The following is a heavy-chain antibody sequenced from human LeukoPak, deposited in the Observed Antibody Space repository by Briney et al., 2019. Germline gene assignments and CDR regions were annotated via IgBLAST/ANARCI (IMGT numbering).Heavy chain of an antibody. Sequence: ASVKVSCKASGDTFTSYGISCGRQAPGQGLEWMGWISAYNGNTNYAQKFQGRVTMTTDTSTSTAYMELRSLRSDDTGVYYCAGMDTVMAPSPWGQGTLVTVSS. V-gene: IGHV1-18*01. D-gene: IGHD5-18*01. J-gene: IGHJ5*02. CDR3: AGMDTVMAPSP. CDR1: GDTFTSYG. CDR2: ISAYNGNT.